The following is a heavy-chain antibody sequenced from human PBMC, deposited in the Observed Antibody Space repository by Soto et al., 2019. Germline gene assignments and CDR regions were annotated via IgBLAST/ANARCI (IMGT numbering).Heavy chain of an antibody. Sequence: PGGSLRLSCAASGFTFSNAWMSWVRQAPGKGPEWVGRIKSKTDGGTTDYAAPVKGRFTISRDDSKNTLYLQMNSLKTEDTAVYYCTTGAPAYYYYYYGMDVWGQGTTVTVSS. V-gene: IGHV3-15*01. J-gene: IGHJ6*02. CDR3: TTGAPAYYYYYYGMDV. CDR1: GFTFSNAW. CDR2: IKSKTDGGTT.